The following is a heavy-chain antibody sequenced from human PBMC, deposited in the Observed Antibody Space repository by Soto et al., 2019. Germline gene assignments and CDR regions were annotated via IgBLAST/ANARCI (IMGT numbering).Heavy chain of an antibody. V-gene: IGHV1-8*01. J-gene: IGHJ6*02. Sequence: QVQLVQSGAEVKKPGASVKVSCKASGYTFTSYDINWVRQATGQGLEWMGWMNPNRGNTGYAQKFKGRVTMTRNTSISTAYMGLSSLRSEDTAVYYCARGGYDILTGYYTRYYYYGMDVWGQGTTVTVSS. CDR2: MNPNRGNT. CDR3: ARGGYDILTGYYTRYYYYGMDV. CDR1: GYTFTSYD. D-gene: IGHD3-9*01.